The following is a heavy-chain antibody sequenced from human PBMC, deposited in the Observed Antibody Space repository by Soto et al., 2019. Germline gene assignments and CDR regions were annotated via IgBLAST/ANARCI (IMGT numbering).Heavy chain of an antibody. CDR2: INDSGNI. J-gene: IGHJ6*03. Sequence: QVQLQQWGAGLLKPSETLSLTCAVYGGSFSGYQWTWIRQTPGKGLEWIGEINDSGNINYNPSLKSRVPILVDTAKKQISVKLSSVTAADTAVYYYARGLILWFGELSRRGGYYYYMDVWGKGTTVTVSS. CDR3: ARGLILWFGELSRRGGYYYYMDV. D-gene: IGHD3-10*01. CDR1: GGSFSGYQ. V-gene: IGHV4-34*01.